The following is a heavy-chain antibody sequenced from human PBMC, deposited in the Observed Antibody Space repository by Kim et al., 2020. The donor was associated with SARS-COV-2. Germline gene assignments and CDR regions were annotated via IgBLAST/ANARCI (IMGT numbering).Heavy chain of an antibody. J-gene: IGHJ3*02. CDR2: ISAYNGNT. CDR3: ARDATTVTTRAFDI. CDR1: GYTFTSYG. Sequence: ASVKVSCKASGYTFTSYGISWVLQAPGQGLEWMGWISAYNGNTNYAQKLQGRVTMTTDTSTSTAYMELRSLRSDDTAVYYCARDATTVTTRAFDIWGQGTMVTVSS. D-gene: IGHD4-17*01. V-gene: IGHV1-18*01.